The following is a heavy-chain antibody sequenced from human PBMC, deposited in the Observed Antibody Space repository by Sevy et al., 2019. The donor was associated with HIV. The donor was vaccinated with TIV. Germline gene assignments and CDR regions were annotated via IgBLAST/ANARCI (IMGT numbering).Heavy chain of an antibody. Sequence: GESLKISCAASGFTFSSYWMTWVRQAPGKGLEWVANINQDGSEKYYVESVKGRFIISRDNAKKSLYLQMNSLRVEDTALYYCARSGGEPRQYSASWCKDWGQGTLVTVSS. D-gene: IGHD3-16*01. J-gene: IGHJ4*02. CDR1: GFTFSSYW. V-gene: IGHV3-7*01. CDR3: ARSGGEPRQYSASWCKD. CDR2: INQDGSEK.